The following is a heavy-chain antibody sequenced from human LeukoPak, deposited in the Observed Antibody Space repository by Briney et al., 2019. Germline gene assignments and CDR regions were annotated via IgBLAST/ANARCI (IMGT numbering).Heavy chain of an antibody. CDR2: IYYSGST. J-gene: IGHJ4*02. D-gene: IGHD6-19*01. Sequence: SETLSLTCTVSGSSISSGGYYCSSIRQHPGKGLEWIGYIYYSGSTYYNPSLKSRVTISVDTSKNQFSLKLSSVTAADTAVYYCATVTRGWQIDYWGQGTLVTVSS. V-gene: IGHV4-31*03. CDR1: GSSISSGGYY. CDR3: ATVTRGWQIDY.